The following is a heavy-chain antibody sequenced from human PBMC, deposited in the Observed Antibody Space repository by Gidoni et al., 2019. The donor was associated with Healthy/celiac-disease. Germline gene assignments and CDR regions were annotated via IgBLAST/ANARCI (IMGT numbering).Heavy chain of an antibody. J-gene: IGHJ3*02. Sequence: QVQLVQSGAEVKKPGASVKVSCKASGYTFTSYYMHWVRQAPGQGLEWMGIINPSGGSTSYAQKFQGRVTMTRDTSTSTVYMELSSLRSEDTAVYYCARQYYDYIWGSYDAFDIWGQGTMVTVSS. CDR1: GYTFTSYY. CDR3: ARQYYDYIWGSYDAFDI. V-gene: IGHV1-46*03. CDR2: INPSGGST. D-gene: IGHD3-16*01.